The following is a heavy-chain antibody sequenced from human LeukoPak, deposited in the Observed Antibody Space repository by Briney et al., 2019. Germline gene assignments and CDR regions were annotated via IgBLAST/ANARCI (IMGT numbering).Heavy chain of an antibody. V-gene: IGHV3-33*01. J-gene: IGHJ6*02. CDR3: ARDGMVLDPDSGSSNLYYYYGMDV. CDR1: GFTFSSYG. D-gene: IGHD1-26*01. Sequence: PGGSLRLSCAASGFTFSSYGMHWVRQAPGKGLEWVAVIWYDGSNKYYADSVKGRFTISRDNSKNTLYLQMNSLRAEDTAVYYCARDGMVLDPDSGSSNLYYYYGMDVWGQGTTVTVSS. CDR2: IWYDGSNK.